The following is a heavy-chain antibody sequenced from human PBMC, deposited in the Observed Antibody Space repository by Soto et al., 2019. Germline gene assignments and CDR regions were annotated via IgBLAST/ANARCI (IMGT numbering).Heavy chain of an antibody. Sequence: SETLSLTCTVSGGSISSGDYYWSWIRQPPGKGLEWIGYIYYSGSTYYNPSLKSRVTISVDTSKNQFSLKLSSVTAADTAVYYCARIGVTTFQFDPWGQGTLVTVSS. J-gene: IGHJ5*02. D-gene: IGHD4-17*01. CDR2: IYYSGST. CDR1: GGSISSGDYY. CDR3: ARIGVTTFQFDP. V-gene: IGHV4-30-4*01.